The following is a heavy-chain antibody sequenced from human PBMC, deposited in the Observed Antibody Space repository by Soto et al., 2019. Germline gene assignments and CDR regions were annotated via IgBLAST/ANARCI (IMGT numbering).Heavy chain of an antibody. CDR2: IIPIFGTA. Sequence: SVKVSCKASGGTFSSYAISWVRQAPGQGLEWMGGIIPIFGTANYAQKFQGRVTITADESTSTAYMELSSLRSEDTAVYYCARIISSEFPPYYYYRMDVCGQGTTVTVSS. V-gene: IGHV1-69*13. CDR1: GGTFSSYA. J-gene: IGHJ6*02. CDR3: ARIISSEFPPYYYYRMDV. D-gene: IGHD6-6*01.